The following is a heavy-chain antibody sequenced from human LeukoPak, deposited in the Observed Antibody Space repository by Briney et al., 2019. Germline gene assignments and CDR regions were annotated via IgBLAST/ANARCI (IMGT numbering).Heavy chain of an antibody. CDR2: TYYSGNN. J-gene: IGHJ4*01. CDR1: NFSVRSTFF. D-gene: IGHD5-18*01. Sequence: PSETLSLTCTVSNFSVRSTFFWAWLRQPPGKGLEWIGHTYYSGNNYYNPSLKSRVTISVDTSKHQFSLNLNSVTAADTAVYFCAREGGYISGYIFDSWGHGILVSVSS. V-gene: IGHV4-38-2*02. CDR3: AREGGYISGYIFDS.